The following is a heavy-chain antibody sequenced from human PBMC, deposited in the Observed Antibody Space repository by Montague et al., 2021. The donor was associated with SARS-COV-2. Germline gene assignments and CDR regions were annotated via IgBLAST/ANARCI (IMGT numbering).Heavy chain of an antibody. V-gene: IGHV3-30*04. CDR1: GFTFSTYA. J-gene: IGHJ4*02. Sequence: SLSLSCSASGFTFSTYAMHWVRQAPGKGLEWVGLISYNGGNEYYADSVKGRYIISRDNSKNTPYLEMNSLRPEDTAVYYCARELSTSVSMIVSYWGRGTLVTVSS. CDR2: ISYNGGNE. CDR3: ARELSTSVSMIVSY. D-gene: IGHD3-22*01.